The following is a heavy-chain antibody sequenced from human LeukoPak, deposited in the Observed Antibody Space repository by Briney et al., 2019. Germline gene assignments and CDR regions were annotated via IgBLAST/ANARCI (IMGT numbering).Heavy chain of an antibody. CDR1: GFTFSSYG. CDR2: IWYDGSNK. Sequence: GRSLRLSCAASGFTFSSYGMHWVRQAPGKGLEWVAVIWYDGSNKYYADSVKGRFTISRDNSKNTLYLQMNSLRGEDTALYYCVRSTGSFYYGMDVWGQGTSVTVSS. CDR3: VRSTGSFYYGMDV. V-gene: IGHV3-33*01. J-gene: IGHJ6*02.